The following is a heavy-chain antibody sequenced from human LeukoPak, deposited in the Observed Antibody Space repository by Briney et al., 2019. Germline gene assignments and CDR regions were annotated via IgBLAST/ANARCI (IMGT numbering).Heavy chain of an antibody. D-gene: IGHD3-10*01. Sequence: ASVKVSCQASGYTFTGYYMHWVRQAPGQGLEWMGWINPNSGGTNYAQKFQGRVTMTRDTSISTAYMELSRLRSDDTAVYYCARQGFGELFGAFDIWGQGTMVTVSS. J-gene: IGHJ3*02. CDR3: ARQGFGELFGAFDI. V-gene: IGHV1-2*02. CDR1: GYTFTGYY. CDR2: INPNSGGT.